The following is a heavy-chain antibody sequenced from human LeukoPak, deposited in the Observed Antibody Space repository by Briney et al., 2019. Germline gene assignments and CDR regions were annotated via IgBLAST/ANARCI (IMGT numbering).Heavy chain of an antibody. J-gene: IGHJ4*02. V-gene: IGHV3-11*01. Sequence: GGSLRLSCAVSGFTFSDYYMSWIRQTPGKGLEWVSYISTTGSTIYYAESVKGRFTNSRDNAKNSLYLQMNSLRAEDTAVYYCARAVYSSGWSSFDYWGQGTLVTVSS. D-gene: IGHD6-19*01. CDR1: GFTFSDYY. CDR3: ARAVYSSGWSSFDY. CDR2: ISTTGSTI.